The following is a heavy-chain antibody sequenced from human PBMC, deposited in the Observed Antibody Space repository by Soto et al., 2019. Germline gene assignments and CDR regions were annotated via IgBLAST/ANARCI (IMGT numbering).Heavy chain of an antibody. D-gene: IGHD6-19*01. J-gene: IGHJ4*02. CDR3: ARDLKHWLPFDY. CDR2: ITSISSYI. V-gene: IGHV3-21*01. Sequence: GGSLRLSCAASGFTFSIYTMNWVRQAPGKGLEWVSSITSISSYIYYADSVKGRFTISRDNAKNSLYLQMNSVRAEDTAVYYCARDLKHWLPFDYWGQGTLVTVSS. CDR1: GFTFSIYT.